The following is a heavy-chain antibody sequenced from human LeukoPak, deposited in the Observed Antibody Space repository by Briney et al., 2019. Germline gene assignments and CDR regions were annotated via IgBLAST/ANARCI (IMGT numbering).Heavy chain of an antibody. CDR3: ARYLDGGYSYGYPVFDY. CDR2: TYYRSKWYN. V-gene: IGHV6-1*01. Sequence: SQTLSLTCAISGDSVSSNSAAWNWIRQSPSRGLEWLGRTYYRSKWYNDYAVSVKSRITINPDTSKNQFSLQLNSVTPEDTAVYYCARYLDGGYSYGYPVFDYWGQGTLVTVSS. CDR1: GDSVSSNSAA. D-gene: IGHD5-18*01. J-gene: IGHJ4*02.